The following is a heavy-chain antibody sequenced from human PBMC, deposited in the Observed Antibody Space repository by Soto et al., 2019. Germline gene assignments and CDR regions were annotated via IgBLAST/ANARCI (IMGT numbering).Heavy chain of an antibody. CDR1: GYTFSNYG. J-gene: IGHJ6*02. Sequence: QVQLVQSGGEVKKPGASVKVSCRASGYTFSNYGITWVRQAPGQGLEWMGWISAYNGNTNYAQKLQGRVTMTTDTSTNTVYMELRSLRSVDTAVYYCAREGLLPSSCSGMDVWCQGTTVTVSS. D-gene: IGHD2-15*01. CDR2: ISAYNGNT. CDR3: AREGLLPSSCSGMDV. V-gene: IGHV1-18*01.